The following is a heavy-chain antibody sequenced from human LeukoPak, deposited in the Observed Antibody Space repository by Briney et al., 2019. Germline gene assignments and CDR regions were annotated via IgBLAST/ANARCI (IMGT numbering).Heavy chain of an antibody. D-gene: IGHD3-10*01. V-gene: IGHV6-1*01. CDR1: GDSVSGGSAG. J-gene: IGHJ5*02. CDR2: IYYRSKWYS. Sequence: SQTLSLTCAISGDSVSGGSAGWNWIRQSPSRGLEWLGRIYYRSKWYSDYAISVKSRITINPDTSRNQFSLQLNSVTHDDTAVYYCTRGGLVRGLLRWFDPWGQGTLVTVSS. CDR3: TRGGLVRGLLRWFDP.